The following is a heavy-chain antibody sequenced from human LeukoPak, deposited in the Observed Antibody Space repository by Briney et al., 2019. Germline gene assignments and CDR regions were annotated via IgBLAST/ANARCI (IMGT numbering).Heavy chain of an antibody. Sequence: GGSLRLSCAASGFTFSSYSMNWVRQAPGKGLEWVSSISSSGSYTYYADSVKGRFTISRDNAENSLYLQMNSLRAEDTAVYYCAREGYCSGGTCSTGVGYWGQGTLVTVSS. V-gene: IGHV3-21*01. CDR1: GFTFSSYS. CDR3: AREGYCSGGTCSTGVGY. CDR2: ISSSGSYT. D-gene: IGHD2-15*01. J-gene: IGHJ4*02.